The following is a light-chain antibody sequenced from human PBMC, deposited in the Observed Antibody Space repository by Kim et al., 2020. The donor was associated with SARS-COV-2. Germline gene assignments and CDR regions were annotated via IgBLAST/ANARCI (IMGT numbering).Light chain of an antibody. Sequence: SPGERATLSCRASQSVSSNLAWYQHKPGQAPRLLIYGASTRATGVPDRFSGSGSGTEFTLTVSSLQSEDFAIYYCHQYNDWPPGDTFGQGTKLEI. CDR3: HQYNDWPPGDT. V-gene: IGKV3-15*01. J-gene: IGKJ2*01. CDR2: GAS. CDR1: QSVSSN.